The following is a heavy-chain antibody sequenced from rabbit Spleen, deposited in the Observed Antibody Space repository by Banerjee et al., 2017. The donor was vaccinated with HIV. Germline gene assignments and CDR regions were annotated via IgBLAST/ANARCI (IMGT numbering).Heavy chain of an antibody. CDR3: ARDAGRGDYIDGVFNL. V-gene: IGHV1S45*01. CDR1: GFSFSYSYY. CDR2: MFVGASGGTT. Sequence: QEQLEESGGGLVQPEGSLTLTCTASGFSFSYSYYVCWVRQAPGKGLEWIACMFVGASGGTTAYASWAKGRFTISKTSSTTVTLQMNSLTAADTATYFCARDAGRGDYIDGVFNLWGQGTLVTVS. D-gene: IGHD8-1*01. J-gene: IGHJ4*01.